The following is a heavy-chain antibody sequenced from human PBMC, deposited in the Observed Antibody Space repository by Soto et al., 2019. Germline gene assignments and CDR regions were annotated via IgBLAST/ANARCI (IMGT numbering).Heavy chain of an antibody. V-gene: IGHV4-59*01. CDR3: ARDSTTWFPYYGIDV. D-gene: IGHD2-2*01. CDR1: GDSLDYYY. CDR2: VSDSGRT. J-gene: IGHJ6*02. Sequence: KPSETLSLTCTVSGDSLDYYYWSWIRQPPGKGLEWIGDVSDSGRTNYNPSLRSRVTISVDTSKNQFSLKLNSVTAADTAVYYCARDSTTWFPYYGIDVWGQGTTVTVSS.